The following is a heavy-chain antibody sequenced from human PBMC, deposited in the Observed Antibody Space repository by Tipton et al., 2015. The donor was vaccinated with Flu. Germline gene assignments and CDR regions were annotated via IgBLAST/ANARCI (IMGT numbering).Heavy chain of an antibody. D-gene: IGHD6-19*01. V-gene: IGHV3-23*01. Sequence: AVSGFTFSRYGMSWVRQAPGKGLEWVSGFSASARTTYFADSVQGRFTISRDNFKNTLYLQMNSVRAEDTAVYYCAKVIPELVAGLDYWGPGNPGHRLL. CDR2: FSASARTT. J-gene: IGHJ4*02. CDR1: GFTFSRYG. CDR3: AKVIPELVAGLDY.